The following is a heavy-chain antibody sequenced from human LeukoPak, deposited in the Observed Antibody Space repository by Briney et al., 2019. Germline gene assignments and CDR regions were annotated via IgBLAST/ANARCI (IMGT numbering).Heavy chain of an antibody. D-gene: IGHD4-17*01. CDR2: ISFDASNK. J-gene: IGHJ4*02. CDR3: AKDLNYGELVDS. V-gene: IGHV3-30*18. Sequence: GGSLRLSCAASGFTFSSYGVHWVRQAPGKGLEWVAVISFDASNKYYADSVKGRFTISRDNSKNTLHLQMNSLRAEDTAAYYCAKDLNYGELVDSWGKGTLVTVSS. CDR1: GFTFSSYG.